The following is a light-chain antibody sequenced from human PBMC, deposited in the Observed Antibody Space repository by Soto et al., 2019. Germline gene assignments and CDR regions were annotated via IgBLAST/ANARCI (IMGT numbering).Light chain of an antibody. J-gene: IGLJ2*01. Sequence: QSALTQPPSASGSPGQSVTISCTGTSSDVGGYNYVSWYQQHPGKAPKLMIYEVSKRPSGVPDHFSGSKSGNTASLTVSGLQAEDEADYYCSSYAGSKVFGGGTKLTVL. CDR2: EVS. CDR1: SSDVGGYNY. V-gene: IGLV2-8*01. CDR3: SSYAGSKV.